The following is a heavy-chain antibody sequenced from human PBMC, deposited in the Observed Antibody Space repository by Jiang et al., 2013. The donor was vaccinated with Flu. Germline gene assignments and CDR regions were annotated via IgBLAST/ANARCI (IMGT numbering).Heavy chain of an antibody. J-gene: IGHJ4*02. V-gene: IGHV5-10-1*01. CDR3: ASIMVRGVLKGDFDY. CDR1: GYSFTSYW. D-gene: IGHD3-10*01. CDR2: IDPSDSYT. Sequence: GAEVKKPGESLRISCKGSGYSFTSYWISWVRQMPGKGLEWMGRIDPSDSYTNYSPSFQGHVTISADKSISTAYLQWSSLKASDTAMYYCASIMVRGVLKGDFDYWGQGTLVTVSS.